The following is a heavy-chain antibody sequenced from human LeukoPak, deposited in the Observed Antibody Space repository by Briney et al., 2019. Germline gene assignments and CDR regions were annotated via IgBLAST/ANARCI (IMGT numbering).Heavy chain of an antibody. Sequence: GGSLRLSCAASGFTFSSYAMSWVRQAPGKGLEWVSAISGSGGSTYYAGSVKGRFTISRDNSKNTLYLQMNSLRAEDTAVYYCATQLGYYYYGMDVWGQGTTVTVSS. J-gene: IGHJ6*02. CDR3: ATQLGYYYYGMDV. D-gene: IGHD2-2*01. CDR2: ISGSGGST. V-gene: IGHV3-23*01. CDR1: GFTFSSYA.